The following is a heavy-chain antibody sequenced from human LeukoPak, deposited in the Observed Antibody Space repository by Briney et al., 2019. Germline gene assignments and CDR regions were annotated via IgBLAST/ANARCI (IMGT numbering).Heavy chain of an antibody. CDR2: INHSGST. CDR1: GGSFSGYY. J-gene: IGHJ2*01. V-gene: IGHV4-34*01. Sequence: PSETLSLTCAVYGGSFSGYYWSWIRQPPGKGLEWIGEINHSGSTNYNPSLKSRVTISVDTSKNQFSLKLSSVAAVDTAVYYCATEYCSSTSCYRHWYFDLWGRGTLVTVSS. D-gene: IGHD2-2*02. CDR3: ATEYCSSTSCYRHWYFDL.